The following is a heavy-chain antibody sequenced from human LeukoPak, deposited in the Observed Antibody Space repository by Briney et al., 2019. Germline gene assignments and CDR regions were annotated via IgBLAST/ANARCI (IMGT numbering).Heavy chain of an antibody. CDR1: GFSFSTYA. D-gene: IGHD2-2*01. Sequence: GGSLRLSCAASGFSFSTYAMTWVRRAPGKGLEWVSSISSSSSYIYYADSVKGRFTISRDNAKNSLYLQMNSLRAEDTAVYYCARAGGYCSSTSCYYYYYMDVWGKGTTVTVSS. V-gene: IGHV3-21*01. CDR3: ARAGGYCSSTSCYYYYYMDV. J-gene: IGHJ6*03. CDR2: ISSSSSYI.